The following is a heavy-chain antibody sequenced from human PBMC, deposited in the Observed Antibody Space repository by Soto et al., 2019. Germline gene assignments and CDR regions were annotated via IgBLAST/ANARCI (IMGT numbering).Heavy chain of an antibody. V-gene: IGHV1-8*01. CDR1: GYTFTSYD. D-gene: IGHD6-19*01. Sequence: GASVKVSCKASGYTFTSYDINWVRQATGQGLEWMGWMNPNSGNTGYAQKFQGRVTMTRNTSISTAYMELSSLRSEDTAVYYCARGSYSSGWYLWGPLWGQGTLVTVSS. CDR2: MNPNSGNT. J-gene: IGHJ4*02. CDR3: ARGSYSSGWYLWGPL.